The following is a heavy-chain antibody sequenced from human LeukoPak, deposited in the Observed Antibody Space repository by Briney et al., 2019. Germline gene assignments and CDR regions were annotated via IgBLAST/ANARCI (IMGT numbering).Heavy chain of an antibody. J-gene: IGHJ5*02. D-gene: IGHD6-19*01. CDR3: ARALTAAGTYNWFDP. CDR2: IIPIFGTA. CDR1: GGTFSSYA. Sequence: ASVKVSCKASGGTFSSYAISWVRQAPGQGLEWMGGIIPIFGTANYAQKFQGRVTITTDESTSTAYMELGSLRSEDTAVYYCARALTAAGTYNWFDPWGQGTLVTVSS. V-gene: IGHV1-69*05.